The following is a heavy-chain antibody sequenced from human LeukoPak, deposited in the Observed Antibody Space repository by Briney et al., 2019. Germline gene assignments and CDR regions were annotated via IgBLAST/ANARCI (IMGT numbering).Heavy chain of an antibody. D-gene: IGHD6-13*01. CDR1: GGSISSYY. CDR2: IYTSGST. Sequence: SETLSLTCTVSGGSISSYYWSWVRQPAGKGLEWIGRIYTSGSTNYNPSLKSRVTMSVDTSKNQFSLKLSSVTAADTAVYYCARAVSSSSHHDAFDIWGQGTMVTVSS. V-gene: IGHV4-4*07. CDR3: ARAVSSSSHHDAFDI. J-gene: IGHJ3*02.